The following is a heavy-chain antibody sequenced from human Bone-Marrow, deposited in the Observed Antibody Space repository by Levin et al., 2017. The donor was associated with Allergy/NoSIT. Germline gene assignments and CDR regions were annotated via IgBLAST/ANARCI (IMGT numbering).Heavy chain of an antibody. J-gene: IGHJ5*02. CDR2: INHSGRT. CDR3: ARVPENWFDP. Sequence: SETLSLTCAVYGGSFSAYYWSWIRQPPGKGLEWIGEINHSGRTHYNPSLKSRITISLDTSKNQFSLKLSSVTAADTAVYYCARVPENWFDPWGQGTLVTV. V-gene: IGHV4-34*01. CDR1: GGSFSAYY.